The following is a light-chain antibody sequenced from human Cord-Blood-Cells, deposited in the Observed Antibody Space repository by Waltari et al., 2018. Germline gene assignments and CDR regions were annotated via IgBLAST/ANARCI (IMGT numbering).Light chain of an antibody. J-gene: IGKJ5*01. Sequence: DFQLTQSPSFLSASLGDRVTITCRASQGISSYLAWYQQKPGKAPKLLIYAASTLQSGVPSRFSGSGAGTEFTLTISSLQPEDFATYYCQQLNSYPSTFGQGTRLEMK. CDR1: QGISSY. CDR2: AAS. CDR3: QQLNSYPST. V-gene: IGKV1-9*01.